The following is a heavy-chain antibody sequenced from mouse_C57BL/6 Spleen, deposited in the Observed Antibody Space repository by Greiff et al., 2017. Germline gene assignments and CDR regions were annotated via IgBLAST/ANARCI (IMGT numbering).Heavy chain of an antibody. CDR2: IYPGSGST. V-gene: IGHV1-55*01. J-gene: IGHJ1*03. D-gene: IGHD1-1*01. CDR1: GYTFTSYW. Sequence: QVQLQQPGAELVKPGASVKMSCKASGYTFTSYWITWVKQRPGQGLEWIGDIYPGSGSTNYNEKFKSKATLTVDTSSSTAYMQLSSLTSEDSAVYYCARSCCYCGSSFYWYFAVWGTGTTVTVSS. CDR3: ARSCCYCGSSFYWYFAV.